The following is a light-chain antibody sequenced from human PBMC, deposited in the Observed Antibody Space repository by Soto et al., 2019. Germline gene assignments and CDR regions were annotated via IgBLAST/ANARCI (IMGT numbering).Light chain of an antibody. CDR3: QQSFSAPLT. V-gene: IGKV1-39*01. CDR2: YAS. Sequence: DIQMTQSPSSLSASVGDSVTITCRASETTMHCLNWYQQQPGEAPKLLTFYASSLLSGVPSRFRGSGSGTHFTLTISSLQPEDFATYFCQQSFSAPLTFGQGTKLQAK. J-gene: IGKJ2*01. CDR1: ETTMHC.